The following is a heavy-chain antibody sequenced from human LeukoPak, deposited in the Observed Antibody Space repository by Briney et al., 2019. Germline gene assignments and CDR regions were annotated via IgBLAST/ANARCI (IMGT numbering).Heavy chain of an antibody. Sequence: GGSLRLSCAASGFTFSSYAMHWVRQAPGKGLEWVAVISYDGSNKYYADPVKGRFTISRDNSKNTLYLQMNSLRAEDTAVYYCARGLYYYDSSGENWFDPWGQGTLVTVSS. V-gene: IGHV3-30*04. CDR2: ISYDGSNK. CDR3: ARGLYYYDSSGENWFDP. D-gene: IGHD3-22*01. J-gene: IGHJ5*02. CDR1: GFTFSSYA.